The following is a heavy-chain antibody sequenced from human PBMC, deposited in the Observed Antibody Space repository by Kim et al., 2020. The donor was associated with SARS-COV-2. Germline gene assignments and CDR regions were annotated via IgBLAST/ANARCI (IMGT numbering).Heavy chain of an antibody. V-gene: IGHV4-34*01. Sequence: SETLSLTCAVYGGSFSGYSWNWIRQPPGKGLEWIGEINQSGGLNHNPSLKSRVTISMDTSKNQFSLKQTSVTAADTAFYYCARGRAGIVPSPILVNGPHYYYFTMDVWGHGTTVTVSS. J-gene: IGHJ6*02. CDR3: ARGRAGIVPSPILVNGPHYYYFTMDV. CDR2: INQSGGL. CDR1: GGSFSGYS. D-gene: IGHD2-8*02.